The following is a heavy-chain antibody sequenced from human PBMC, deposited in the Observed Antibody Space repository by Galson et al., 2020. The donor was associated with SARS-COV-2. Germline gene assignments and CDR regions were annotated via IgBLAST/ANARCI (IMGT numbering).Heavy chain of an antibody. V-gene: IGHV4-39*01. D-gene: IGHD1-1*01. CDR3: TSLVERVGFDY. J-gene: IGHJ4*02. CDR2: IYYSGST. CDR1: GGSISSSSYY. Sequence: SETLSLTCTVSGGSISSSSYYWGWIRQPPGKGLEWIGSIYYSGSTYYNPSLKSRVTISVDTSKNQFSLKLSSVTAADTAVYYCTSLVERVGFDYWGQGTLVTVSS.